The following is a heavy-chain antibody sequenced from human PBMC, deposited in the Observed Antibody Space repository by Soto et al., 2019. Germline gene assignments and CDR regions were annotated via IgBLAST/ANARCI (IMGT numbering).Heavy chain of an antibody. Sequence: QVQLVQSGAEVKKPGASVKVSCKASGYTFTGYYMHWVRQAPGQGLEWMGWINPNSGGTNYVQKFQGRVTMTRDTSISTAYMELSRLRSDDTAVYYCASHNSSGWYSPYYGMDVWGQGTTVTVSS. V-gene: IGHV1-2*02. CDR3: ASHNSSGWYSPYYGMDV. CDR2: INPNSGGT. J-gene: IGHJ6*02. D-gene: IGHD6-19*01. CDR1: GYTFTGYY.